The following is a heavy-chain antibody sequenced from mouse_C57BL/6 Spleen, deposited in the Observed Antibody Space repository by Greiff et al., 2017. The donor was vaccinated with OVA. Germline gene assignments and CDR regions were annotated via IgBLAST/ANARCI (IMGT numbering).Heavy chain of an antibody. CDR1: GFTFSDYG. CDR2: ISSGSSTI. J-gene: IGHJ4*01. Sequence: EVQVVESGGGLVKPGGSLKLSCAASGFTFSDYGMHWVRQAPEKGLEWVAYISSGSSTIYYADTVKGRFTISRDNAKNTLFLQMTSLRSEDTAMYYCATQLGGEYYAMDYWGQGTSVTVSS. V-gene: IGHV5-17*01. D-gene: IGHD4-1*02. CDR3: ATQLGGEYYAMDY.